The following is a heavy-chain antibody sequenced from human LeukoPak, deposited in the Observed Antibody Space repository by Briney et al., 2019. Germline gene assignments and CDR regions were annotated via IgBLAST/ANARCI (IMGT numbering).Heavy chain of an antibody. CDR3: ARPNTDAAGYYFDY. J-gene: IGHJ4*02. CDR1: GYTFISYG. V-gene: IGHV1-18*01. D-gene: IGHD6-13*01. CDR2: IDTYGGST. Sequence: ASVKVPCKASGYTFISYGVSWVRQAPGQGLEWMGWIDTYGGSTNYAQNLQGRVTVTTDTSTTTVYMELRSLRSDDTAVYYCARPNTDAAGYYFDYWGQGTLVTVSS.